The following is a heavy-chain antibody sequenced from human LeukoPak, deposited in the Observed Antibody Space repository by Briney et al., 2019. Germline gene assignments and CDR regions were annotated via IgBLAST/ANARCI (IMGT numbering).Heavy chain of an antibody. J-gene: IGHJ4*02. Sequence: GGSLRLSCAASGFTFSSYSMNWVRQAPGKGLEWVSSISSSGSYIYYADSVKGRFTISRDNAKNSLYLQMNSLRAEDTAVYYCARLRNYGSGSRSDYWGQGTLVTVSS. CDR2: ISSSGSYI. CDR1: GFTFSSYS. D-gene: IGHD3-10*01. V-gene: IGHV3-21*01. CDR3: ARLRNYGSGSRSDY.